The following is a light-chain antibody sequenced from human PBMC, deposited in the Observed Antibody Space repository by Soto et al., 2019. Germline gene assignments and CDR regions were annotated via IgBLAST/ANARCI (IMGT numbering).Light chain of an antibody. J-gene: IGKJ1*01. CDR1: QSVSNC. CDR3: QQRSNWLWT. CDR2: DAS. V-gene: IGKV3-11*01. Sequence: EIVLTQSPATLSLSPGERATLSCRASQSVSNCLAWYQHKPGQAPRLLIYDASSRATGIPARFSGSGSGTDFPLTISSLEPEDFAVYYCQQRSNWLWTFGQGTKVEIK.